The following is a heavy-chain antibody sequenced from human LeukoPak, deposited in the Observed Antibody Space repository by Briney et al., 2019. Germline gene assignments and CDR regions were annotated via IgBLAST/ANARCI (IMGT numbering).Heavy chain of an antibody. CDR2: IYHSGST. D-gene: IGHD3-22*01. V-gene: IGHV4-38-2*02. CDR1: GYSISSGYY. J-gene: IGHJ4*02. Sequence: SETLSLTCTVSGYSISSGYYWGWIRQPPGKGLEWIGSIYHSGSTYYNPSLKSRVTISVDTSKNQFSLKLSSVTAADTAVYYCARDATRAPYDSSGYYLDYFDYWGQGTLVTVSS. CDR3: ARDATRAPYDSSGYYLDYFDY.